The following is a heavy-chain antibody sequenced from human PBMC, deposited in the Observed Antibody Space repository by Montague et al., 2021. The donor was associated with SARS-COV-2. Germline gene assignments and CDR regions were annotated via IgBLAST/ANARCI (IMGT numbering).Heavy chain of an antibody. CDR1: GGSISSSNYY. CDR2: NSYRGDP. D-gene: IGHD1-1*01. CDR3: AKPLATGNYYY. Sequence: SETLSLTCTVSGGSISSSNYYWGWLRQPPGKGREWIVSNSYRGDPYYNPSLKSRLTISVDTSQNQFSLKLSSVTAADTAVYYCAKPLATGNYYYWGQGTLVTVSS. J-gene: IGHJ4*02. V-gene: IGHV4-39*01.